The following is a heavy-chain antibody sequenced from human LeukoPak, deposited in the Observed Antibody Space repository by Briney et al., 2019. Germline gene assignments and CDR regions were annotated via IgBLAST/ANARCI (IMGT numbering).Heavy chain of an antibody. Sequence: ASVKVSCKASGYTFTSYAMHWVRQAPGQRLEWMGWINAGNGNTKYPQKFQGRVTITRDTSASTAYMELSSLRSEDTAVYYCARSYCSSTSCYRGYYYGMDVWGQGTTVTVSS. D-gene: IGHD2-2*02. V-gene: IGHV1-3*01. CDR2: INAGNGNT. CDR1: GYTFTSYA. CDR3: ARSYCSSTSCYRGYYYGMDV. J-gene: IGHJ6*02.